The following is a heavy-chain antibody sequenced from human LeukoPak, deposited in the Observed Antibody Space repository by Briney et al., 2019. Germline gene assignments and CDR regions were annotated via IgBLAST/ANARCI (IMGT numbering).Heavy chain of an antibody. CDR2: INHSGST. J-gene: IGHJ6*02. Sequence: PSETLSLTCAVYGGSFSGHYWSWVRQPPGKGPEWIGVINHSGSTHYNPSLKSRVTISVDTSKNQFYLKMSSVTAADTAVYHCARGGSGNTYGYNYGMDVWGQGTTVTVSS. D-gene: IGHD5-18*01. V-gene: IGHV4-34*01. CDR3: ARGGSGNTYGYNYGMDV. CDR1: GGSFSGHY.